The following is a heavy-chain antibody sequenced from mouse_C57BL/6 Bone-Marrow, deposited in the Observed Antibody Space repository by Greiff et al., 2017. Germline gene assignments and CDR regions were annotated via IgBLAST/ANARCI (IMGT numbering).Heavy chain of an antibody. CDR3: ARHGLYYAMDY. CDR2: ISSGGSYT. V-gene: IGHV5-6*01. Sequence: EVQVVESGGDLVKLGGSLKLSCAASGFTFSSYGMSWVRQTPDKRLEWVATISSGGSYTYYPDSVKGRFTISRDNAKNTLYLQMSSLKSEDTAMYYCARHGLYYAMDYWGQGTSVTVSS. CDR1: GFTFSSYG. J-gene: IGHJ4*01.